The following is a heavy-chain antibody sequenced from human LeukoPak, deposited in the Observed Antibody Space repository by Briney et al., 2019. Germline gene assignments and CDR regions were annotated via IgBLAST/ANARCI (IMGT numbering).Heavy chain of an antibody. CDR3: ASPGRSSVAY. CDR1: GFTFSSYA. J-gene: IGHJ4*02. D-gene: IGHD1-26*01. V-gene: IGHV3-23*01. CDR2: TSGSGGST. Sequence: GGSLRLSCAASGFTFSSYAMSWVRQAPGKGLEWVSATSGSGGSTYYADSVKGRFTITRDNSKNTLYLQMNSVRAEDTAVYYCASPGRSSVAYWGQGTLVTVSS.